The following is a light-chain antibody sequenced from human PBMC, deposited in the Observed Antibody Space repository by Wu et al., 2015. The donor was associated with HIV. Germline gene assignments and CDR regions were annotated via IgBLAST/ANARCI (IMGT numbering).Light chain of an antibody. J-gene: IGKJ1*01. CDR3: QQYGSSPRT. V-gene: IGKV3-20*01. Sequence: EVVLTQSPGTLSLSPGEGATLSCRASQSVRSNSLAWYQQKPGQAPRLLIYGASSRATDIPDRFSGSGSGTDFTLTIRRLEPEDFAVYYCQQYGSSPRTFGQGTKVEIK. CDR1: QSVRSNS. CDR2: GAS.